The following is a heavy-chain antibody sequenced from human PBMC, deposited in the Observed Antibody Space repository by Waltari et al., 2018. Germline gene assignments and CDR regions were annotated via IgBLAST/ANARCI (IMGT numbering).Heavy chain of an antibody. Sequence: QVQLVESGGGVVQPGRSLRLSCAASGFTFNHYALHWVRQTPGRGLDWVAVTSYDESNKFYADSVKGRFTISRDNSKNMLYLQMNNLRPEDTAVYYCARDPELWPTAIDYWGQGTLVTVSS. V-gene: IGHV3-30*01. D-gene: IGHD1-7*01. CDR3: ARDPELWPTAIDY. CDR2: TSYDESNK. J-gene: IGHJ4*02. CDR1: GFTFNHYA.